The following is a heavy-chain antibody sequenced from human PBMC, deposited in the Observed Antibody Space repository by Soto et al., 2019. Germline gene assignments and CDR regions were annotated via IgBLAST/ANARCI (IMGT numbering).Heavy chain of an antibody. CDR3: AQTMGSAVAGPGRFDL. V-gene: IGHV1-69*05. J-gene: IGHJ2*01. Sequence: QVQLVQSGAEVKKPGSSVKVSCKASGGTFNRYAISWLRQAPGQGPEWMGGITPMFGRGNYAQKFQGRVTSTSDESTITVHMEVRRLTGDYTAVYYCAQTMGSAVAGPGRFDLWGRGTRVIASA. D-gene: IGHD6-19*01. CDR1: GGTFNRYA. CDR2: ITPMFGRG.